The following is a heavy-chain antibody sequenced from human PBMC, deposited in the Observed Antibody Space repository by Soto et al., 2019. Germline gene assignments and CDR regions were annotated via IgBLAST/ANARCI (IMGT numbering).Heavy chain of an antibody. D-gene: IGHD6-13*01. Sequence: QVQLVQSGAEVKKPGSSVKVSCKASGGTFSSYAISWVRQAPGQGLEWMGGIIPIFGTANYAQKFQGRVTVTADEAPSTAYRERSSLRSVYTAVYYGARTGYSSSWYWFDPWGQGTLVTGSS. CDR3: ARTGYSSSWYWFDP. CDR2: IIPIFGTA. CDR1: GGTFSSYA. V-gene: IGHV1-69*01. J-gene: IGHJ5*02.